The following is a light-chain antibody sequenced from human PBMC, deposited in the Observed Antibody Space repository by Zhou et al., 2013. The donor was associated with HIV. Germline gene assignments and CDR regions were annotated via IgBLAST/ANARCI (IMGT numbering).Light chain of an antibody. CDR3: QQYNSYPFT. V-gene: IGKV1-33*01. CDR1: QSISSY. J-gene: IGKJ3*01. CDR2: DAS. Sequence: DIQMTQSPSSLSASVGDRVTITCRASQSISSYLNWYQQKPGKAPKLLIYDASNLETGVPSRFSGSGSGTDFTLTISSLQPEDFATYYCQQYNSYPFTFGPGTKVDIK.